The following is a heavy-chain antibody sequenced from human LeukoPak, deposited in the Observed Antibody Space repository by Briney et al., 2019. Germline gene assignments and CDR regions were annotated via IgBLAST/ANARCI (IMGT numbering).Heavy chain of an antibody. CDR2: IIPIFGTA. CDR1: GGTFSSYA. D-gene: IGHD2-15*01. CDR3: ASSGETYYYYYGMDV. V-gene: IGHV1-69*01. Sequence: SVEVSCKASGGTFSSYAISWVRQAPGQGLEWMGGIIPIFGTANYAQKFQGRVTITADESTSTAYMELSSLRSEDTAVYYCASSGETYYYYYGMDVWGQGTTVTVSS. J-gene: IGHJ6*02.